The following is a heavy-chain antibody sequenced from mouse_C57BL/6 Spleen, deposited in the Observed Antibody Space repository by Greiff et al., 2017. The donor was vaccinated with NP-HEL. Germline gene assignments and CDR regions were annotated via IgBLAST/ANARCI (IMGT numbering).Heavy chain of an antibody. CDR1: GFTFSSYA. Sequence: EVQVVESGGGLVKPGGSLKLSCAASGFTFSSYAMSWVRQTPEKRLEWVATISDGGSYTYYPDNVKGRFTISRDNAKNNLYLQMSHLKSEDTAMYYCARVRDYGSRGYWYFDVWGTGTTVTVSS. CDR2: ISDGGSYT. D-gene: IGHD1-1*01. CDR3: ARVRDYGSRGYWYFDV. J-gene: IGHJ1*03. V-gene: IGHV5-4*01.